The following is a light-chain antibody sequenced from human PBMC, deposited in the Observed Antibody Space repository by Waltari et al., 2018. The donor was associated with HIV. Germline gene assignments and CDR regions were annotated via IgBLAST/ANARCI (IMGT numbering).Light chain of an antibody. CDR3: AAWDDTLNGYV. Sequence: QSVLTQSPSASGTPGQRVTISCSGSRSNIGSDTVNWYQQLPGTAPKLLIYTNNQRPSWVPDRFSGSKSGTSASLDISGLQSEDEADYYCAAWDDTLNGYVFGFGTKVTVL. CDR2: TNN. J-gene: IGLJ1*01. V-gene: IGLV1-44*01. CDR1: RSNIGSDT.